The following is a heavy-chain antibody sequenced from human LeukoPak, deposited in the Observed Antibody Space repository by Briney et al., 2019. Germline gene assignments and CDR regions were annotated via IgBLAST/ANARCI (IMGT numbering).Heavy chain of an antibody. CDR1: GGSISGYY. Sequence: SETLSLTCAIYGGSISGYYWSWIRQPPGKGLEWIGEINHSGSTNYNPSLKSRVTISVDTSKNQFSLKLSSVTAADTAVYYCARECRIQLWNYLDYWGQGTLVTVSS. D-gene: IGHD5-18*01. J-gene: IGHJ4*02. V-gene: IGHV4-34*01. CDR3: ARECRIQLWNYLDY. CDR2: INHSGST.